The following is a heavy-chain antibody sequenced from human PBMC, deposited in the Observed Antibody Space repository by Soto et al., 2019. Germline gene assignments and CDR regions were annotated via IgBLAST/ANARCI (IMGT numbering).Heavy chain of an antibody. J-gene: IGHJ4*02. CDR3: GTGTQNFDY. V-gene: IGHV3-23*01. Sequence: EVQLLQSGGGLVQPGGSLRLSCAASGFTFTTRAMSWVRQAPGKGLQWVSGISGSGGTTYYADSVKGRLTISRDNSNNMLYLQMNSLRDDDTAVYYCGTGTQNFDYWGRGTRVTVSS. CDR1: GFTFTTRA. D-gene: IGHD3-10*01. CDR2: ISGSGGTT.